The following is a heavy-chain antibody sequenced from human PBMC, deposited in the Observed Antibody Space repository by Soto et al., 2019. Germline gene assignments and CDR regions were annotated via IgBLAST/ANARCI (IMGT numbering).Heavy chain of an antibody. Sequence: EMQLLESGGGLVQPGGSLRLSCVVSGFTFSRYAMSWVRQAPGKGLEWISGISFGGGYSTYYADSVKGRATISRDNSRNMLFLQLNGLRAEDTAKYYCAKSWFPDSWDNHPVGSWGQGTLVTVSS. CDR2: ISFGGGYST. J-gene: IGHJ4*02. CDR3: AKSWFPDSWDNHPVGS. V-gene: IGHV3-23*01. D-gene: IGHD2-15*01. CDR1: GFTFSRYA.